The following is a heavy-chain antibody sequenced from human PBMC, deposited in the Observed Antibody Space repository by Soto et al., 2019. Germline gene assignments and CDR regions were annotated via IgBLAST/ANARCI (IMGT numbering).Heavy chain of an antibody. D-gene: IGHD3-10*01. Sequence: SETLSLTCTVSGGSVSSGSYYWSWIRQPPGKGLEWIGYIYYSGSTNYNPSLKSRVTISVDTSKNQFSLKLSSVTAADTAVYYCARDSMVRGVTGYYYYGMDVWGQGTAVTVSS. CDR1: GGSVSSGSYY. J-gene: IGHJ6*02. CDR2: IYYSGST. V-gene: IGHV4-61*01. CDR3: ARDSMVRGVTGYYYYGMDV.